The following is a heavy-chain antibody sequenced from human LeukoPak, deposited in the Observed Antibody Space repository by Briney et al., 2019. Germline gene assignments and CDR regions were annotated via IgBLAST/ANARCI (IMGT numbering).Heavy chain of an antibody. J-gene: IGHJ2*01. D-gene: IGHD2-21*02. CDR2: IIPILGIA. CDR1: GGTFSSYA. V-gene: IGHV1-69*04. CDR3: ARERYCGGDCLVGYFDL. Sequence: SVKVSCKASGGTFSSYAISWVRQAPGQGLEWMGRIIPILGIANYAQKFQGRVTITADKSTSTAYMELSSLRSEDTAAYYCARERYCGGDCLVGYFDLWGRGTLVTVSS.